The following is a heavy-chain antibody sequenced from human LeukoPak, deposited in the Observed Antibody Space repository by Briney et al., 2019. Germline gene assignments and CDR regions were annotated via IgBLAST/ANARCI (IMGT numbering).Heavy chain of an antibody. J-gene: IGHJ4*02. CDR1: GYTFTTYG. D-gene: IGHD5-24*01. CDR3: ARALVDGYKELGY. V-gene: IGHV1-18*01. Sequence: ASVKVSCKASGYTFTTYGTTWVRQAPGQGLEWMGWISAYNGNTNYAQKLQGRVTMTTDTSTSTAYMERRSLRSDDTAVYYCARALVDGYKELGYWGQGTLVTVSS. CDR2: ISAYNGNT.